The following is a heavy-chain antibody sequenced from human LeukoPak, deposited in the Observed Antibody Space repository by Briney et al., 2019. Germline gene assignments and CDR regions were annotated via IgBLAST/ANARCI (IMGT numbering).Heavy chain of an antibody. J-gene: IGHJ3*02. CDR3: ARVAGDIVVVPAAMLGAFDI. CDR1: GGSISSGSYY. V-gene: IGHV4-61*02. Sequence: PSETRSLTCTVSGGSISSGSYYWSWIRQPAGKGLEWIGRIYTSGSTNYNPSLKSRVTISVDTSKNQFSLKLSSVTAADTAVYYCARVAGDIVVVPAAMLGAFDIWGQGTMVTVSS. D-gene: IGHD2-2*01. CDR2: IYTSGST.